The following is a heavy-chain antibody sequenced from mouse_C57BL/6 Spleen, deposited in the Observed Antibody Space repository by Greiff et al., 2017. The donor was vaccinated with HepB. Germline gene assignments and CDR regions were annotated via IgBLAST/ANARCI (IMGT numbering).Heavy chain of an antibody. D-gene: IGHD1-1*01. J-gene: IGHJ1*03. V-gene: IGHV2-9*01. Sequence: VKLVESGPGLVAPSQSLSITCTVSGFSLTSYGVDWVRQPPGKGLEWLGVIWGGGSTNYNSALMSRLSISKDNSKSQVFLKMNSLQTDDTAMDYCAKRYGSSYWYFDVWGTGTTVTVSS. CDR2: IWGGGST. CDR1: GFSLTSYG. CDR3: AKRYGSSYWYFDV.